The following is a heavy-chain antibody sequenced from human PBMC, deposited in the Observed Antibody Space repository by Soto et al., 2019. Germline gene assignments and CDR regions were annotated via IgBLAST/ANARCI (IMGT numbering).Heavy chain of an antibody. J-gene: IGHJ6*04. CDR3: AADQGGDRYYYYYGMDV. CDR1: GFTFTSSA. V-gene: IGHV1-58*01. CDR2: IVVGSGNT. Sequence: GASVKVSCKASGFTFTSSAVQWVRQARGQRLEWIGWIVVGSGNTNYAQKFQERVTITRDMSTSTAYMELSSLRSEDTAVYYCAADQGGDRYYYYYGMDVWGKGTTVTVSS. D-gene: IGHD4-17*01.